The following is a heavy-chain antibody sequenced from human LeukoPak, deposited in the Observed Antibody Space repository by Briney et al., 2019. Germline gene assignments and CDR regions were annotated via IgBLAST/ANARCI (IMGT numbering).Heavy chain of an antibody. Sequence: SETLSLTCAVYGGSFSGYYWSWIRQPPGKGLEWIGYIYYSGSTNYNPSLKSRVTISVDTSKNQFSLKLSSVTAADTAVYYCARSAVVAASPLNYYYGMDVWGQGTTVTVSS. V-gene: IGHV4-59*01. D-gene: IGHD2-15*01. CDR2: IYYSGST. CDR3: ARSAVVAASPLNYYYGMDV. CDR1: GGSFSGYY. J-gene: IGHJ6*02.